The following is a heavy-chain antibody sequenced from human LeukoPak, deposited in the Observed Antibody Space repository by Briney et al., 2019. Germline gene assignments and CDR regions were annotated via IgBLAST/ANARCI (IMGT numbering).Heavy chain of an antibody. V-gene: IGHV3-23*01. CDR1: GFTFCSYA. D-gene: IGHD5-24*01. Sequence: GGSLRLSCAASGFTFCSYAMSWVRQAPEKGLEWVSAISGSGGSTYYADSVKGRFTISRDNSKNTLYLQMNSLRAEDTAVYYCAKDTERWLQLSRDYWGQGTLVTVSS. CDR2: ISGSGGST. J-gene: IGHJ4*02. CDR3: AKDTERWLQLSRDY.